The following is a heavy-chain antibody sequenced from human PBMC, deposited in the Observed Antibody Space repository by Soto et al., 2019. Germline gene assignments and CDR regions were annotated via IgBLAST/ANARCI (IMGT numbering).Heavy chain of an antibody. CDR3: ARGPSRYYGSGSYRSYYMDV. V-gene: IGHV3-33*01. D-gene: IGHD3-10*01. Sequence: GGSLRLSCAASGFTFSSYGMHWVRQAPGKGLEWVAVIWYDGSNKYYADSVKGRFTISRDNSKNTLYLQMNSLRAEDTAVYYCARGPSRYYGSGSYRSYYMDVWGKGTTVTVSS. CDR2: IWYDGSNK. J-gene: IGHJ6*03. CDR1: GFTFSSYG.